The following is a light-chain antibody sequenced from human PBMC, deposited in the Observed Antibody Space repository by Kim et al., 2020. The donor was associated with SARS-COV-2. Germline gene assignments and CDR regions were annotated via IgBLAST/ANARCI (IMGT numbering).Light chain of an antibody. CDR3: QLLSSPLT. Sequence: LAASVGDRVAITCRASQDISSYLAWYQQNPGKAPNLLICAASTLRNGVPSRFSGSGSGTEFTLTISSLQPEDFATYYCQLLSSPLTFGGGTKLEI. CDR2: AAS. J-gene: IGKJ4*01. CDR1: QDISSY. V-gene: IGKV1-9*01.